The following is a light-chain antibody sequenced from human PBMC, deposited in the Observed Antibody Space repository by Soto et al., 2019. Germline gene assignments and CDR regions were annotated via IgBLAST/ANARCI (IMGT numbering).Light chain of an antibody. CDR2: EVS. CDR1: SSDVGGYNY. J-gene: IGLJ2*01. Sequence: QSALTQPASVSGSPGQSITISCTGTSSDVGGYNYVSWYQQHPGKAPKLMFYEVSNRPSGVSDRFSGSKSGNTASLTISGLQAEDESDYYCSSYTSSSTLVVFGGGTKLTVL. V-gene: IGLV2-14*01. CDR3: SSYTSSSTLVV.